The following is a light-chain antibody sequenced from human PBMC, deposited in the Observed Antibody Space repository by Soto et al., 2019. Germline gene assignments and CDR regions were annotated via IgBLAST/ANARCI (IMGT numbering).Light chain of an antibody. CDR3: QQLNSYPLT. J-gene: IGKJ4*01. CDR1: QGISTY. V-gene: IGKV1-9*01. CDR2: AAS. Sequence: IQLTQSPSSLSACVGDRVTITCRASQGISTYLTWYQQNPGKAPKLLIYAASTLQSGVPSRFSGSGSGTDFTLTISSLQPEDFATYYCQQLNSYPLTFGGGTKVEIK.